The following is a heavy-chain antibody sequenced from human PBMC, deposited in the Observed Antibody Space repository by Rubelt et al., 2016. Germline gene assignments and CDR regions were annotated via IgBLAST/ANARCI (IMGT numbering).Heavy chain of an antibody. CDR2: ISRSSGTI. D-gene: IGHD1-1*01. CDR1: GFTFSSYG. Sequence: ASGFTFSSYGMNWVRQASGKGLEWLSYISRSSGTIYYADSVKGRFSIASDNAKNSLYLQMNSLRAEDTAVYYCVRDTTYYGMDVWGQGTTVIVS. J-gene: IGHJ6*02. CDR3: VRDTTYYGMDV. V-gene: IGHV3-48*01.